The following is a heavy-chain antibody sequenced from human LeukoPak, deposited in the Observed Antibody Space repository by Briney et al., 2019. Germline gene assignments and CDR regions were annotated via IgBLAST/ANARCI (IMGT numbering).Heavy chain of an antibody. CDR3: ARARLRFLEWFPDWFDP. V-gene: IGHV4-38-2*01. CDR1: GYSISSGYY. J-gene: IGHJ5*02. CDR2: IYHSGST. Sequence: PSETLSLTCAVSGYSISSGYYWGWIRQPPGKGLEWIGSIYHSGSTYYNPSLKSRVTISVDTSKNQFSLKLSSVTAADTAVYYCARARLRFLEWFPDWFDPWGQGTLVTVSS. D-gene: IGHD3-3*01.